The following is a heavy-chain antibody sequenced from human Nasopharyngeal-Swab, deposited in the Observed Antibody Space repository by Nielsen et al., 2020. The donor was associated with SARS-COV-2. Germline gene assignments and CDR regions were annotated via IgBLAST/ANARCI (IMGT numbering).Heavy chain of an antibody. V-gene: IGHV3-30*18. J-gene: IGHJ6*02. D-gene: IGHD3-10*01. Sequence: GESLKISCAASGFTFSSYGMHWVRQAPGKGLEWAAVISYDGSNKYYADSVKGRFTISRDNSKNTLYLQMNSLRAEDTAVYYCAKEPAMVRGRVHYYYYGMDVWGQGTTVTVSS. CDR2: ISYDGSNK. CDR3: AKEPAMVRGRVHYYYYGMDV. CDR1: GFTFSSYG.